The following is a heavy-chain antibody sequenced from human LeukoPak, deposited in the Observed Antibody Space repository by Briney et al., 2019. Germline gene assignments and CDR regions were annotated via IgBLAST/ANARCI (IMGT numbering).Heavy chain of an antibody. V-gene: IGHV3-30*01. J-gene: IGHJ4*02. D-gene: IGHD6-6*01. CDR1: GFTFSTYA. Sequence: PGGSLRLSRAASGFTFSTYAIHWVRQAPGRGLEWVAVISYDGSNQYYADSVKGRFTISRDNSKNTLYLQMNSLRTEDTAVYYCARASITARPLLSDYWGQGTLVTVSS. CDR3: ARASITARPLLSDY. CDR2: ISYDGSNQ.